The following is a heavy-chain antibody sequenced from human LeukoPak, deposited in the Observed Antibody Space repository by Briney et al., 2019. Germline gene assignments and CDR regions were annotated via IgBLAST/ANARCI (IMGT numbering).Heavy chain of an antibody. Sequence: ASVKVSCKASGYTFTSYGISWVRQATGQGLEWMGWMNPNSGNTGYAQKFQGRVTMTRNTSISTAYMELSSLRSEDTAVYYCARTPFCSGGSCYDDYWGQGTLVTVSS. CDR3: ARTPFCSGGSCYDDY. CDR1: GYTFTSYG. D-gene: IGHD2-15*01. V-gene: IGHV1-8*02. CDR2: MNPNSGNT. J-gene: IGHJ4*02.